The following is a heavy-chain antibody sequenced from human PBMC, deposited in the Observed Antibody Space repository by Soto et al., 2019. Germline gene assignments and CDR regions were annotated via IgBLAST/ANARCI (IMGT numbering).Heavy chain of an antibody. J-gene: IGHJ5*02. CDR1: GGSISSGGYY. V-gene: IGHV4-31*03. CDR3: ARDQDYDSSGYGRLWFDP. D-gene: IGHD3-22*01. CDR2: IYYSGST. Sequence: SETLSLTCTVSGGSISSGGYYWSWIRQHPGKGLEWIGYIYYSGSTYYNPSLKSRVTISVDTSKNQFSLKLSSVTAADTAVYYCARDQDYDSSGYGRLWFDPWGQGNVVTVS.